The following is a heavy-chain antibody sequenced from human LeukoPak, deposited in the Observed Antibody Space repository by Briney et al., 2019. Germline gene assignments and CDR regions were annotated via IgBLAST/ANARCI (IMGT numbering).Heavy chain of an antibody. Sequence: GGSLRLSCAASGFTFSSYSMNRVRQAPGKGLEWVSSISSSSSYIYYADSVKGRFTISRDNAKNSLYLQMSSLRAEDSAMYYCATYRHLPYWGQGILVTVSS. CDR1: GFTFSSYS. D-gene: IGHD2-2*02. V-gene: IGHV3-21*01. J-gene: IGHJ4*02. CDR2: ISSSSSYI. CDR3: ATYRHLPY.